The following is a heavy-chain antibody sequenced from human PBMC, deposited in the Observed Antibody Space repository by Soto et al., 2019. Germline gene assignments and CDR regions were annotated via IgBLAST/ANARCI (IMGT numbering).Heavy chain of an antibody. D-gene: IGHD3-22*01. V-gene: IGHV4-61*01. CDR3: ARTPYYYDSSGYYDKDY. CDR2: IYYSGST. Sequence: SETLSLTCTVSGGSVSSGSYYWSWIRQPPGKGLEWIGYIYYSGSTNYNPSLKSRVTISVDTSKNQFSLKLSSVTAADTAVYYCARTPYYYDSSGYYDKDYGGQGTLVTVS. J-gene: IGHJ4*02. CDR1: GGSVSSGSYY.